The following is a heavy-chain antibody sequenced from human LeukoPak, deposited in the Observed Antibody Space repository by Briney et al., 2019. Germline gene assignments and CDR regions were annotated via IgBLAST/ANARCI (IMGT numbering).Heavy chain of an antibody. V-gene: IGHV3-30*04. Sequence: GKSLRLSCAASGFTFSSYSMHWVRQAPGKGLEWVAVISYDGSNKYYADSVKGRFTISRDNSKNTLYLQMNSLRAEDTAVYYCARPRSSYYYGSGSYYNYWGQGTLVTVSS. J-gene: IGHJ4*02. CDR3: ARPRSSYYYGSGSYYNY. CDR1: GFTFSSYS. D-gene: IGHD3-10*01. CDR2: ISYDGSNK.